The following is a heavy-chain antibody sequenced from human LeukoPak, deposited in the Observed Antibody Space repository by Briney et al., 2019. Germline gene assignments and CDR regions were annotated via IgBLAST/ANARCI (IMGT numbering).Heavy chain of an antibody. V-gene: IGHV1-18*01. CDR1: GYTFTSYG. Sequence: ASVKVSCKASGYTFTSYGISWVRQAPGQGLEWMGWISAYNGNTNYAQKLQGRVTMTTDTSTSTAYMELRSLRSDDTAVYYCARENRITMVRGVIGYYYYYDGMDVWGQGTTVTVSS. CDR2: ISAYNGNT. D-gene: IGHD3-10*01. J-gene: IGHJ6*02. CDR3: ARENRITMVRGVIGYYYYYDGMDV.